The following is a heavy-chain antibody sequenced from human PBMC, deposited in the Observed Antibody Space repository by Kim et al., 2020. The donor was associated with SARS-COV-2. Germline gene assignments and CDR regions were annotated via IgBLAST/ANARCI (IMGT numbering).Heavy chain of an antibody. V-gene: IGHV4-34*01. CDR3: ARVWDY. CDR2: IHPSGSA. J-gene: IGHJ4*02. Sequence: SETLSLTCSLSGGSFSGYFWSWIRQFPGKGLEVIGEIHPSGSASYNPSLNSRVTISLDTSKNQFSLRLTSVTAADTAVYFCARVWDYWSQGTLVTVSS. CDR1: GGSFSGYF.